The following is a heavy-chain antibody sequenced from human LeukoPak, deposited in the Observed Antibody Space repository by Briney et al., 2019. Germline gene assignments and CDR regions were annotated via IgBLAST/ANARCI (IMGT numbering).Heavy chain of an antibody. CDR1: GYTFTSND. V-gene: IGHV1-8*03. CDR2: MNPNSGNT. J-gene: IGHJ4*02. Sequence: GASVKVSCKATGYTFTSNDINWVRQATGQGLEWMGWMNPNSGNTGYAQKFQGRVTITRNTSISTAYMELSSLRSEDTAVYYCARYSSWDFDYWGQGTLVTVSS. CDR3: ARYSSWDFDY. D-gene: IGHD6-13*01.